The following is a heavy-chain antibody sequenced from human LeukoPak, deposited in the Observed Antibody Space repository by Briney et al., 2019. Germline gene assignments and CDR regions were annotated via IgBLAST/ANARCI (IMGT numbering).Heavy chain of an antibody. Sequence: ASVKVSCKASGYTFTSYAISWVRQAPGQGLEWMGGIITMFGTANYAQKFQGRVTITADESTSTAYMELSSLRSEDTAVYYCARVHHYYGSGSPSPGGWFDPWGQGTLVTVSS. CDR3: ARVHHYYGSGSPSPGGWFDP. CDR1: GYTFTSYA. CDR2: IITMFGTA. D-gene: IGHD3-10*01. J-gene: IGHJ5*02. V-gene: IGHV1-69*13.